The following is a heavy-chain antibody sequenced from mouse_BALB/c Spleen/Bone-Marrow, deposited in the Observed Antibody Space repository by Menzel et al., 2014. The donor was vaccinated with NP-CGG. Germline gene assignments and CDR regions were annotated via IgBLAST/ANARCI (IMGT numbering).Heavy chain of an antibody. CDR1: GYTFTEYT. J-gene: IGHJ3*01. CDR3: ARGRFAY. Sequence: VQLQQPGPELVKPGASVKISCKTSGYTFTEYTIHWVKQSHGESLEWIGNINPNIGGTTYNQKFKGKATLTVDMSSSTAYMDLRSLTSEDSAVYYCARGRFAYWGQGTLVTVSA. CDR2: INPNIGGT. V-gene: IGHV1-18*01.